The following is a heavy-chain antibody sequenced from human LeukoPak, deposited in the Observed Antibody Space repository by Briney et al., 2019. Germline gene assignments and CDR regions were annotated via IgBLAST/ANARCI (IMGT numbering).Heavy chain of an antibody. J-gene: IGHJ3*02. D-gene: IGHD4-11*01. Sequence: GGSLRLSCAASGFTFSSYAMSWVRQAPGKGLEWVSAISGSGGSTYYADSVKGRFTISRDNSKNKLYLQMNSLRAEDTAVYYCAKVRLQWDAFDIWGQGTMVTVSS. CDR2: ISGSGGST. CDR3: AKVRLQWDAFDI. CDR1: GFTFSSYA. V-gene: IGHV3-23*01.